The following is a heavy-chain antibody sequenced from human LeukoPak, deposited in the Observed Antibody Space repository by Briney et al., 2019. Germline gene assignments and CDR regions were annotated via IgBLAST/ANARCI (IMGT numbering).Heavy chain of an antibody. Sequence: GGSLRLSCAASGFTFRSYDMNWVRQAPGKGLEWVSYISSSGTTIYYADSVKGRFTISRDNAKNSLYLQMSSLRAEDTAIYYCAKALATRHMDVWGQGTTVTVSS. CDR2: ISSSGTTI. J-gene: IGHJ6*02. CDR3: AKALATRHMDV. V-gene: IGHV3-48*03. CDR1: GFTFRSYD.